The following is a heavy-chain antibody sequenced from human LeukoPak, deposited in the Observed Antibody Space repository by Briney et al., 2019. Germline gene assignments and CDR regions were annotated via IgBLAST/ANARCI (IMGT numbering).Heavy chain of an antibody. CDR3: TTYSIIVVPYFYYYMDV. J-gene: IGHJ6*03. D-gene: IGHD2-2*01. CDR2: IKSKTDGGTT. V-gene: IGHV3-15*01. CDR1: GFTFSSYW. Sequence: PGGSLRLSCAASGFTFSSYWMSWVRQAPGKGLEWVGRIKSKTDGGTTDYAAPVKGRFTISRDDSKNTLYLQMNSLKTEDTAVYYCTTYSIIVVPYFYYYMDVWGKGTTVTVSS.